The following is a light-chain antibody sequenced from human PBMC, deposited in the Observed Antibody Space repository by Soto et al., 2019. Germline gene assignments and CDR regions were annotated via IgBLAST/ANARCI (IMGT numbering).Light chain of an antibody. Sequence: EIVMTQSPATLSVSPGERATLSCRASQSVSSNLAWYQQKPGQAPRLLIYGASTRATGIPARFSGSGSGTEFTLTISSLQSEDFAVYYCQQDNNWPRTFGQGTNLEIK. V-gene: IGKV3-15*01. CDR2: GAS. J-gene: IGKJ2*01. CDR3: QQDNNWPRT. CDR1: QSVSSN.